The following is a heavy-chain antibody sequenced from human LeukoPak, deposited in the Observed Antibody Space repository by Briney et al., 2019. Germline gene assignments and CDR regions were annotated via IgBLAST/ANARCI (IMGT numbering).Heavy chain of an antibody. CDR2: IYFSGST. V-gene: IGHV4-39*01. CDR1: GGSISSSPYW. Sequence: SETLSLTRTVSGGSISSSPYWWSWIRQPPGKGLEWIGTIYFSGSTFYHPSLEGRVSISADRSKNQFSLKLASVTAADTAVYYCARRAYGTGFDYWGRGTVVTVSS. CDR3: ARRAYGTGFDY. J-gene: IGHJ4*02. D-gene: IGHD3/OR15-3a*01.